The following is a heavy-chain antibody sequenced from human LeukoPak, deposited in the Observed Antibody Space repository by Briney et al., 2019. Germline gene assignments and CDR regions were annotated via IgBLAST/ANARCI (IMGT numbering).Heavy chain of an antibody. CDR3: ATFYSGGSSESFDY. Sequence: GASVKVSCKVSGYTLTELSMHWVRQAPGKGLEWMRGFDPEDGETIYAQKFQGRVTMTEDTSTDTAYMELSSLRSEDTAVYYCATFYSGGSSESFDYWGLGTLVTVSS. V-gene: IGHV1-24*01. J-gene: IGHJ4*02. CDR1: GYTLTELS. CDR2: FDPEDGET. D-gene: IGHD2-15*01.